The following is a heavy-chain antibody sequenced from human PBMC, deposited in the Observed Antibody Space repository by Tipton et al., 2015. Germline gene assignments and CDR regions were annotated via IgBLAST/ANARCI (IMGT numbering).Heavy chain of an antibody. V-gene: IGHV3-7*01. CDR3: ARGDWGSSGQAY. J-gene: IGHJ4*02. D-gene: IGHD3-22*01. CDR1: GFGFDSYG. CDR2: IKPDGSDT. Sequence: SLRLSCSASGFGFDSYGMHWVRQAPGKGLEWVAHIKPDGSDTYYVDSVKGRFTISRDNAKNSLYLQMNSLRAEDTAVYFCARGDWGSSGQAYWGQGTLVTVSS.